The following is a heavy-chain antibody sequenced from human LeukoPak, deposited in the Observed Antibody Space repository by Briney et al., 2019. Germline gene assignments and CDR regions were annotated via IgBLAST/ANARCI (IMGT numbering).Heavy chain of an antibody. CDR1: GFTFSSYE. J-gene: IGHJ6*03. V-gene: IGHV3-53*01. D-gene: IGHD3-10*01. CDR3: ARKRITMVRGALSGYYYMDV. CDR2: IYSGGST. Sequence: GGSLRLSCAASGFTFSSYEMNWVRQAPGKGLEWVSVIYSGGSTYYADSVKGRFTISRDNSENTLYLQMNSLRAEDTAVYYCARKRITMVRGALSGYYYMDVWGKGTTVTISS.